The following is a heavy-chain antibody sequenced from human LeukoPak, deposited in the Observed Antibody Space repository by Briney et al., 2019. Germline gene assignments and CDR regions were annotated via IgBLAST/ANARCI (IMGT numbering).Heavy chain of an antibody. CDR3: AKADGDFDLLLLSTYYYYYRLDV. J-gene: IGHJ6*02. V-gene: IGHV3-23*01. Sequence: GGSLRLSCAASGFTFSSYAMSWVRQAPGKGLEWVSAIRGGDGSSYYTDSVKGRFTISRDNSKNTLYLQMNSLRAEDTAVYYCAKADGDFDLLLLSTYYYYYRLDVWGQGTTVTVYS. CDR2: IRGGDGSS. CDR1: GFTFSSYA. D-gene: IGHD3-9*01.